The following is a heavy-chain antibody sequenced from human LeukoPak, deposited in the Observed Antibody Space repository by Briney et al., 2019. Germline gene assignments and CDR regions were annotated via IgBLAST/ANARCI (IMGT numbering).Heavy chain of an antibody. Sequence: ASVKVSCKASGYTFTGYYIHWVRQAPGQGLEWMGRIDPNSGGTSYAQNSQGRVTMTRDTSISTAYMELTRLTSDDTAVYYCARAEAPGYWGQGTLVTVSS. J-gene: IGHJ4*02. CDR2: IDPNSGGT. V-gene: IGHV1-2*06. CDR3: ARAEAPGY. CDR1: GYTFTGYY.